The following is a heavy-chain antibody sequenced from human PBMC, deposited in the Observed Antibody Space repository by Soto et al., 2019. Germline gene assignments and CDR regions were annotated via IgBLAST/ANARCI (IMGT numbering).Heavy chain of an antibody. CDR1: GGSISSYY. CDR2: IYYSGST. V-gene: IGHV4-59*01. J-gene: IGHJ6*02. CDR3: ARGSLSGIYFYTSYYYYGMDV. D-gene: IGHD1-26*01. Sequence: SETLSLTCTVSGGSISSYYWSWIRQPPGKGLEWIGYIYYSGSTNYNPSLKSRVTISVDTSKNQFSLKLSSVTAADTAVYYCARGSLSGIYFYTSYYYYGMDVWGQGTTVTVSS.